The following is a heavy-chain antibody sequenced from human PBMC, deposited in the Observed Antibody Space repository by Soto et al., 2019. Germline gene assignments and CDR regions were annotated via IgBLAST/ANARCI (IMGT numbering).Heavy chain of an antibody. J-gene: IGHJ3*02. CDR2: IYYSGST. CDR1: GGSISSGGYY. Sequence: SETLSLTCTVSGGSISSGGYYWSWIRQHPGKGLEWIGYIYYSGSTYYNPSLKSRVTISVDTSKNQFSLKLSSVTAADTAGYYCARVWGGAFDIWGQGTMVTVSS. V-gene: IGHV4-31*03. D-gene: IGHD3-10*01. CDR3: ARVWGGAFDI.